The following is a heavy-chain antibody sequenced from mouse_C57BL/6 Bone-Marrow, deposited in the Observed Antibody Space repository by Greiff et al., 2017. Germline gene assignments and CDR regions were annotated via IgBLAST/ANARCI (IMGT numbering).Heavy chain of an antibody. CDR2: IDPNSGGT. V-gene: IGHV1-72*01. CDR3: ARSEKSPDD. J-gene: IGHJ2*01. CDR1: GYTFTSYW. Sequence: QVPLQQPGAELVKPGASVKLSCKASGYTFTSYWLHWVKQRPGRGLEWIGRIDPNSGGTKSHENFKSQATLTVDKPSSTAYMHISSLTSEDSAVYYCARSEKSPDDWGQGTTLTVAS.